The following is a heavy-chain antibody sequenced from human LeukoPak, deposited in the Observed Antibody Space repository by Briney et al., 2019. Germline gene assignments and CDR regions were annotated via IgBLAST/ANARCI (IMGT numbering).Heavy chain of an antibody. J-gene: IGHJ3*02. CDR1: GFTVSSNY. V-gene: IGHV3-53*01. CDR3: ARDLIRAFDT. Sequence: GGSLRLSWAASGFTVSSNYMSWVRQAQGKGLEWVSVIYSGGSTYYADSVKGRFTISRDNSKNTLYLQMNSLRAEDTAVYYCARDLIRAFDTWGQGTMVTVSS. CDR2: IYSGGST.